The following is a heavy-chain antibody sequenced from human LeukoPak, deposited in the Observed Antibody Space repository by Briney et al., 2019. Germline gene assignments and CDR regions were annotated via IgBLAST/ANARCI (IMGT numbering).Heavy chain of an antibody. D-gene: IGHD2-2*01. Sequence: SETLSLTCIVSGASISSRDYYWSWIRQPPRKGLEWIGYIYYSGSTNYNPSLKSRVNISVDTSKNRFSLKLSSVTAADTAVYYCARDYAGAFDIWGQGTMVTVSS. CDR1: GASISSRDYY. CDR2: IYYSGST. J-gene: IGHJ3*02. CDR3: ARDYAGAFDI. V-gene: IGHV4-61*08.